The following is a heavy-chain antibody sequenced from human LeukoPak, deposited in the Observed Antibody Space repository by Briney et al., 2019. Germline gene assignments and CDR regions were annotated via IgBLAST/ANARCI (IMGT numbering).Heavy chain of an antibody. D-gene: IGHD2-21*01. CDR3: ARDPPRAYCGGDCVDY. V-gene: IGHV3-21*01. Sequence: GGSLRLSCAASGFTFDDYAMNWVRQAPGKGLEWVSSISSSSSYIYYADSVKGRFTISRDNAKNSLYLQMNSLRAEDTAVYYCARDPPRAYCGGDCVDYWGQGTLVTVSS. CDR2: ISSSSSYI. CDR1: GFTFDDYA. J-gene: IGHJ4*02.